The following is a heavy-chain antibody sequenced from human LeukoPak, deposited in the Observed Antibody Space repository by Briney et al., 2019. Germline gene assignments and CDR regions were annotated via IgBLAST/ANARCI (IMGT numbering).Heavy chain of an antibody. J-gene: IGHJ4*02. CDR3: ARDPLTDY. V-gene: IGHV3-66*01. CDR2: IYSGDGT. Sequence: PGGSLRLSCAASGFIVSSNYMSWVRQAPGKGLEWVSVIYSGDGTNYADSVKGRFTISRDNSKNMVYLQMNSLRAEDTAVYYCARDPLTDYWGQGTLVTVSS. CDR1: GFIVSSNY.